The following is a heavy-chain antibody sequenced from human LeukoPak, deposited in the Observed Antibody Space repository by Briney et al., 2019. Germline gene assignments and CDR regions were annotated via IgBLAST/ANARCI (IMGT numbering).Heavy chain of an antibody. D-gene: IGHD2-2*02. CDR3: ARGRDCSSTSCYSLKPRGAWFDP. Sequence: PSETLSLTCTVSGGSISSTNFYWGWIRQPPGTGLEWIGSVHSNGNSYYNPSLKSRVTISVDTSKNQFSLDLRSVTAADTAVYYCARGRDCSSTSCYSLKPRGAWFDPWGQGTLVTVSS. J-gene: IGHJ5*01. CDR1: GGSISSTNFY. V-gene: IGHV4-39*07. CDR2: VHSNGNS.